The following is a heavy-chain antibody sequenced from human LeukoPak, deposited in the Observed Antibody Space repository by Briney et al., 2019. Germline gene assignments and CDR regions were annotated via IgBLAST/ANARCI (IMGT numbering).Heavy chain of an antibody. CDR1: GGSISSYY. D-gene: IGHD3-16*01. V-gene: IGHV4-4*07. CDR3: ASYVRAGDHAFDI. Sequence: PSETLSLTCTVSGGSISSYYWSWIRQPAGKGLEWIGRIYTSGSTNYNPSLKSRVTISVDTSKNQFSLKLSSVTAADTAVYYCASYVRAGDHAFDIWGQGTMVTVSS. CDR2: IYTSGST. J-gene: IGHJ3*02.